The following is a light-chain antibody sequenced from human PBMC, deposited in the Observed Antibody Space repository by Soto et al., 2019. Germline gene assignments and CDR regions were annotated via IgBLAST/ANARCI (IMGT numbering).Light chain of an antibody. J-gene: IGKJ3*01. CDR2: DAS. CDR1: QSVSSY. CDR3: QQRSNWPFT. Sequence: EIVLTQSPATLSLSPGERATLSCRASQSVSSYLAWYQQKPGQAPRLLIYDASNRATGIPARFSGSGSGTDFTLTISSLEPEDFAVSYCQQRSNWPFTVGPGTKVDIK. V-gene: IGKV3-11*01.